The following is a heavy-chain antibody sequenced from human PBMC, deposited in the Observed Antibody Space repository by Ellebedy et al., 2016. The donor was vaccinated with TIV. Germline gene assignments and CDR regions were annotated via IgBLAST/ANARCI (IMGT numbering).Heavy chain of an antibody. CDR1: GYSFTSYW. Sequence: GESLKISCKGSGYSFTSYWVGWVRQMPGKGPEWMGIIYPGDSDTRYSPSFQGQVTISADKSISTAYLQWSSLKASDTAMYYCARRPFRSRSLYDYWGQGTLVTVSS. V-gene: IGHV5-51*01. D-gene: IGHD3-3*01. CDR3: ARRPFRSRSLYDY. CDR2: IYPGDSDT. J-gene: IGHJ4*02.